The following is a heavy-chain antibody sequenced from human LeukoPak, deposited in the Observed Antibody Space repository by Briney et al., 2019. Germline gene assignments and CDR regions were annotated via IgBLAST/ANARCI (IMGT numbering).Heavy chain of an antibody. CDR3: ARVVDYDTSGYQTKNWFDP. Sequence: GESLKISCKGSGNSFTTYWIGWVRQMPVKGLEWMGIIYVGDSDTRYRPSFQGQVTISVDKSINTAYLQWRSLKASDTAMYYCARVVDYDTSGYQTKNWFDPWGQGTLVTVSS. CDR2: IYVGDSDT. D-gene: IGHD3-22*01. V-gene: IGHV5-51*01. CDR1: GNSFTTYW. J-gene: IGHJ5*02.